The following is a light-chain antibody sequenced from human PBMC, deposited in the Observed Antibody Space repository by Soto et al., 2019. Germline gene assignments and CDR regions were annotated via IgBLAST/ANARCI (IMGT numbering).Light chain of an antibody. CDR2: DAS. CDR1: QNISTY. Sequence: VLPQSPATLSLSPGQRATLSCRASQNISTYVAWYQQKPVQAPRRLISDASNRATGIPARCSGSGSGADFTLTISSLEPNDFGVDYGQQRRYGPPLTFGGGTKVQIK. J-gene: IGKJ4*01. V-gene: IGKV3-11*01. CDR3: QQRRYGPPLT.